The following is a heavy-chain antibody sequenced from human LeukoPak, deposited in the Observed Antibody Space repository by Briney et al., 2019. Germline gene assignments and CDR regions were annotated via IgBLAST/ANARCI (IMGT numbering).Heavy chain of an antibody. CDR3: VRGAVAGTNLFDC. CDR2: ISVYNGNT. D-gene: IGHD6-19*01. CDR1: GYTFTSYG. J-gene: IGHJ4*02. Sequence: ASVKLCCKTSGYTFTSYGNSWVRQAPGQGLEWMGWISVYNGNTNYAQKLQGRGTMTTDTSTSTAYMELGSLRSDDTAVYYCVRGAVAGTNLFDCWGQGTLVTVSS. V-gene: IGHV1-18*01.